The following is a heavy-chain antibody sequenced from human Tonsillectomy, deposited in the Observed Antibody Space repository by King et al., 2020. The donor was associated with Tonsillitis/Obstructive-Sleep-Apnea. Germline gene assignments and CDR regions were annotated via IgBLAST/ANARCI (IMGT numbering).Heavy chain of an antibody. V-gene: IGHV3-48*02. CDR2: ISSSSSTI. Sequence: VQLVESGGGLVQPGGSLRLSCAASGFTFSSYSMNWVRQAPGKGLEWVSYISSSSSTIYYADSVKGRFTISRDNAKNSLYLQRNSLRDEDTAVYYCARVQRIGGATFPTRPNAFDICGAGGKAAVSS. CDR3: ARVQRIGGATFPTRPNAFDI. J-gene: IGHJ3*02. CDR1: GFTFSSYS. D-gene: IGHD1-26*01.